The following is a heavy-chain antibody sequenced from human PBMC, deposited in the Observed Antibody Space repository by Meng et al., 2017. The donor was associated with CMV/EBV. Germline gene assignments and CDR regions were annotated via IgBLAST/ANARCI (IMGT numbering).Heavy chain of an antibody. Sequence: SETLSLTCTVSGYSISSGYYWGWIRQPPGKGLEWIGSIYHSGSTYYNPSLKSRVTISVDTSKNQFSLKLSSVTAADTAVYCCARALPKSITIFGVVHDYWGQGTLVTVSS. J-gene: IGHJ4*02. CDR1: GYSISSGYY. V-gene: IGHV4-38-2*02. D-gene: IGHD3-3*01. CDR3: ARALPKSITIFGVVHDY. CDR2: IYHSGST.